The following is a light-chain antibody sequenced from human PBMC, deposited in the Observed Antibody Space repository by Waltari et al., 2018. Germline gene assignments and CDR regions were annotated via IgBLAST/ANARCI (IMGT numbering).Light chain of an antibody. CDR1: QSISNW. V-gene: IGKV1-5*03. CDR3: QQYNTYSS. CDR2: KAS. J-gene: IGKJ2*01. Sequence: QMTQSPSSLSAVSGDRVTITCRASQSISNWLAWYQQKPGKAPILLIYKASILKSGVPSRFSGSGSGTQFTLTISSLQPGDFATYYCQQYNTYSSFGQGTKLEIK.